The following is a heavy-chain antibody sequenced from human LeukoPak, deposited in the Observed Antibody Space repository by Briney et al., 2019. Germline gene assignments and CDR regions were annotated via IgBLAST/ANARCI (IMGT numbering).Heavy chain of an antibody. CDR3: ARHGLSGSYLNRFDP. D-gene: IGHD1-26*01. CDR2: IYFSGST. V-gene: IGHV4-39*01. Sequence: SETLSLTCTVSGGSISSSSYYRGWIRQPPGKGLEWIVSIYFSGSTYYNPSLKGRVTISVDTSKNQFSLILSSVTAADTAVYYCARHGLSGSYLNRFDPWGQGTLVTVSS. J-gene: IGHJ5*02. CDR1: GGSISSSSYY.